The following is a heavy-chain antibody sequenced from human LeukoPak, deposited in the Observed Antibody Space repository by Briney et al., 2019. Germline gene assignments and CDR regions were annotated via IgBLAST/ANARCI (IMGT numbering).Heavy chain of an antibody. CDR1: GDSINDHY. V-gene: IGHV4-4*09. Sequence: SETLSLTCTVSGDSINDHYWSWIRQPSGEGLEWIGYIYSSVSTNYNPSLKSRVTISIDTSKSQFSLKLASVTAADTGVYYCARQTCRGATCYRVDQYYYMDVWGKGTTVTVSS. CDR3: ARQTCRGATCYRVDQYYYMDV. CDR2: IYSSVST. J-gene: IGHJ6*03. D-gene: IGHD2-15*01.